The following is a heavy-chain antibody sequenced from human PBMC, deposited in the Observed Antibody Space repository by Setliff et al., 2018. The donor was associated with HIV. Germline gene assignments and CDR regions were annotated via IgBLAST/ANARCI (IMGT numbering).Heavy chain of an antibody. CDR2: MKEVGSEK. D-gene: IGHD6-6*01. Sequence: PGGSLRLSCAASGFTFRNYWMSWVRQAPGKGLEWVANMKEVGSEKYYVDSVKGRFTISRDNAKNSLFLQMNSLRVEDTAVYYCARGHYSSSSGWGQGTLVTVSS. CDR3: ARGHYSSSSG. V-gene: IGHV3-7*03. J-gene: IGHJ4*02. CDR1: GFTFRNYW.